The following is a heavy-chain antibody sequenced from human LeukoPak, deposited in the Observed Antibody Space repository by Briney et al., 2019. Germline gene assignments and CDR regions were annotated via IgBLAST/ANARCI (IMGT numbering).Heavy chain of an antibody. CDR2: IYTSGST. CDR3: ARHSGEMATIAYYYMDV. V-gene: IGHV4-4*09. J-gene: IGHJ6*03. Sequence: SETLSLTCTVSGSSISSYYRSWIRQPPGKGLEWIGYIYTSGSTNYNPSLKSRVTISVDTSKNQFSLKLSSVTAADTAVYYCARHSGEMATIAYYYMDVWGKGTTVTVSS. CDR1: GSSISSYY. D-gene: IGHD5-24*01.